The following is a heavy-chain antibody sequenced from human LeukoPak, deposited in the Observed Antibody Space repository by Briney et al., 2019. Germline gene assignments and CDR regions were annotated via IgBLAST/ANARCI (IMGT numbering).Heavy chain of an antibody. Sequence: ASVKVSCKVSGYTLTELSMHWVRQAPGKGLEWTGGFDPEDGETIYAQKFQGRVTMTEDTSTDTAYMELSSLRSEDTAVYYCATGFGSSWSDAFDIWGQGTMVTVSS. CDR3: ATGFGSSWSDAFDI. J-gene: IGHJ3*02. CDR1: GYTLTELS. V-gene: IGHV1-24*01. D-gene: IGHD6-13*01. CDR2: FDPEDGET.